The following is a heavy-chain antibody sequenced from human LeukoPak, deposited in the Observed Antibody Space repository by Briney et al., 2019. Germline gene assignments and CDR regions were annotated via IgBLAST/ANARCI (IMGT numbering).Heavy chain of an antibody. V-gene: IGHV3-21*01. CDR3: ARDLEESYYDSSGYYDY. CDR2: ISSSSSYI. CDR1: GFTFSSYA. J-gene: IGHJ4*02. D-gene: IGHD3-22*01. Sequence: GGSLRLSCAASGFTFSSYAMNWVRQAPGKGLEWVSSISSSSSYIYYADSVKGRFTISRDNAENSLYLQMNSLRAEDTAVYYCARDLEESYYDSSGYYDYWGQGTLVTVSS.